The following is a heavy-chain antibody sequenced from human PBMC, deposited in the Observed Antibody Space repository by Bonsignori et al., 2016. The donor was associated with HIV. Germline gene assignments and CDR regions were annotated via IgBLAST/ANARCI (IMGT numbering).Heavy chain of an antibody. D-gene: IGHD3-10*01. J-gene: IGHJ6*02. V-gene: IGHV3-7*01. CDR1: RFAFSTYW. CDR2: IDQHGSEK. Sequence: EVQLVESGGGLVQPGGSLRLSCAAYRFAFSTYWMSWVRQAPGKGLEWVANIDQHGSEKYYVGSVEGRFSISRDNVENSVYLEVSRLSVEDTAVYYCARDGPRGLDVWGQGTTVIVSS. CDR3: ARDGPRGLDV.